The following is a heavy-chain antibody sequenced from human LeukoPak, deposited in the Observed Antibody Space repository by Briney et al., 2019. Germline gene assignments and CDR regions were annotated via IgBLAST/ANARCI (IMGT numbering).Heavy chain of an antibody. D-gene: IGHD3-3*01. V-gene: IGHV4-34*01. CDR2: INHSGST. CDR3: ARGLNDFWSGYSHQ. CDR1: GGSFSGYY. J-gene: IGHJ4*02. Sequence: SETLSLTCAVYGGSFSGYYWSWIRQPPGKGLEWIGEINHSGSTNYNPSLKSRVTISVDTSKNQFSLKLSSVTAADTAVYYCARGLNDFWSGYSHQWGQGTLVTVSS.